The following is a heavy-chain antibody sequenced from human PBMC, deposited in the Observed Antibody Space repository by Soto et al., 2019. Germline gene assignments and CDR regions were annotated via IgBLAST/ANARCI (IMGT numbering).Heavy chain of an antibody. D-gene: IGHD6-25*01. CDR2: INHSGST. J-gene: IGHJ6*03. V-gene: IGHV4-34*01. CDR3: ARGEAAAASHYYYYYMDV. Sequence: SETLSLTCAVYGWSFSGYYWSWIRQPPGKGLEWIGEINHSGSTNYNPSLKSRVTISVDTSKNQFSLKGTSVTAADTAVYYCARGEAAAASHYYYYYMDVWGKGTPVTVSS. CDR1: GWSFSGYY.